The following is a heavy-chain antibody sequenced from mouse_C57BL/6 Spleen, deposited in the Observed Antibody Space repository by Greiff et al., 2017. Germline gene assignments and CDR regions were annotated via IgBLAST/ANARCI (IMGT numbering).Heavy chain of an antibody. CDR2: IDPETGGT. D-gene: IGHD1-1*01. CDR1: GYTFTDYE. CDR3: ARDTTVLADWYFDV. V-gene: IGHV1-15*01. Sequence: QVQLKQPGAELVRPGASVTLSCKASGYTFTDYEMHWVKQTPVHGLEWIGAIDPETGGTAYNQKFKGKAILTADKSSSTAYMELRSLTSEGSAVYYCARDTTVLADWYFDVGGTGTTVTVSS. J-gene: IGHJ1*03.